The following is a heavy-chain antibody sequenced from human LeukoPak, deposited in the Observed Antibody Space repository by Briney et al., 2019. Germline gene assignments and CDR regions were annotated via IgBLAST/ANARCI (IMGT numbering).Heavy chain of an antibody. CDR2: INHSGNI. CDR1: GVSFSGYS. Sequence: PSETLSLTCAVYGVSFSGYSWNWIRQFPGKGLEWIGEINHSGNINYNPSLKSRLTLSVDTSKNQFSLNLKSVTAADTAVYYCARIRDGYNPPDYWGQGTLVTVSS. V-gene: IGHV4-34*01. D-gene: IGHD5-24*01. J-gene: IGHJ4*02. CDR3: ARIRDGYNPPDY.